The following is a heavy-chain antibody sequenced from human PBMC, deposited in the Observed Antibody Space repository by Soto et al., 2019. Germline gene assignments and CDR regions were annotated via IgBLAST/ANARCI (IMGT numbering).Heavy chain of an antibody. J-gene: IGHJ6*02. CDR3: ARGRTGTAGGRVYQGMDV. CDR2: INPLAGTT. V-gene: IGHV1-46*01. D-gene: IGHD7-27*01. CDR1: GYTFTTYY. Sequence: ASVKVSCKASGYTFTTYYIHWVRQAPGQGLEWMGIINPLAGTTSSVQKFQGRVTMTRDTSTTTVYMELSDLTSEDTPVYSCARGRTGTAGGRVYQGMDVWRQGTTVTVSS.